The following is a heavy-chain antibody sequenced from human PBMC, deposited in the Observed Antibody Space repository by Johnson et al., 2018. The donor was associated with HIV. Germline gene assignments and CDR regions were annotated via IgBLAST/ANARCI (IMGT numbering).Heavy chain of an antibody. CDR1: GLTFGSYP. V-gene: IGHV3-30*04. CDR2: IYSGGTI. D-gene: IGHD1-26*01. J-gene: IGHJ3*02. Sequence: QVQLVESGGGVVQPGRSLRLSCAASGLTFGSYPLHWVRQAPGRGLEWVAVIYSGGTIYYADSVKGRFPISRDNAKNSLYLQMNSLRAEDTAVYYCARELVGSSMADAFDIWGQGTMVTVSS. CDR3: ARELVGSSMADAFDI.